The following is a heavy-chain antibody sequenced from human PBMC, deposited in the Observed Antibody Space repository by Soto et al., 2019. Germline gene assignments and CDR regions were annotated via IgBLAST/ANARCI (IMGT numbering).Heavy chain of an antibody. Sequence: GGSLRLSCAASGFSFSTYAMSWVRQAPGKGLEWVSSIIVGGGGTYYADSVRGRPTISRDDSQNTLSLQINSLRAEDTAVYYCAKNYYFDSWGQGTLVTVSS. V-gene: IGHV3-23*01. J-gene: IGHJ4*02. CDR3: AKNYYFDS. CDR1: GFSFSTYA. CDR2: IIVGGGGT.